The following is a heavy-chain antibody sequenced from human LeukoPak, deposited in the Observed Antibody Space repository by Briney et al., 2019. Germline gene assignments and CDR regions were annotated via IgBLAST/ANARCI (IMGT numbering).Heavy chain of an antibody. CDR2: IYYNGDT. CDR3: AQYIRQSGTYYFDY. V-gene: IGHV4-59*01. J-gene: IGHJ4*02. Sequence: SETLSLTCTVSGGSISPYYWSWIRQSPGKGLEWIGYIYYNGDTNYNPSLKSRVAISLDSSKNQFSLKLSSVTAADTAVYYCAQYIRQSGTYYFDYWGQGTLVTVSS. D-gene: IGHD3-10*01. CDR1: GGSISPYY.